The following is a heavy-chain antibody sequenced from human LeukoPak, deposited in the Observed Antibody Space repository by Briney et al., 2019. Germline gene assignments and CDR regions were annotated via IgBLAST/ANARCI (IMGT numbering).Heavy chain of an antibody. J-gene: IGHJ6*03. CDR1: GGSFSYQA. CDR3: ATSMGNVLSYYMDV. D-gene: IGHD1-1*01. Sequence: SVKVSCKASGGSFSYQAVSWVRQAPGQGLEWMGGIMPLFGSTKYTQKFQGRVTITTDESTSAAYMELSGLRSDDTAVYYCATSMGNVLSYYMDVWGEGTTVTVSS. V-gene: IGHV1-69*05. CDR2: IMPLFGST.